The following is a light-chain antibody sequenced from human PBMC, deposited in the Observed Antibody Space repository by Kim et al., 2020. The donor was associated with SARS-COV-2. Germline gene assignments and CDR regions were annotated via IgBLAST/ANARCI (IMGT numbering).Light chain of an antibody. V-gene: IGKV1-39*01. CDR3: QQCNTTLST. CDR1: QNICSY. J-gene: IGKJ1*01. Sequence: ASVGDRVTITCRASQNICSYLDWFQQTPGKAPKPLIYAASTLQSGVPSTFSGSGSGTDFTLTISSLQPDDLATYYCQQCNTTLSTFGQGTKVDIK. CDR2: AAS.